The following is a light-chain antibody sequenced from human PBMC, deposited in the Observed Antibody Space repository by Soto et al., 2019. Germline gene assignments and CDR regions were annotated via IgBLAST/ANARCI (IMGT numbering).Light chain of an antibody. V-gene: IGKV1-5*01. J-gene: IGKJ1*01. CDR2: DAS. CDR1: QSISSW. CDR3: QQHNSFPT. Sequence: DVQMTPSPHSLSASXGDRVTITCRASQSISSWLAWYQQKPGKAPKLLIYDASSLESGVPPRFSGSGSGTEFTLTISSLQPDDFATYYCQQHNSFPTFGQGTKVDIK.